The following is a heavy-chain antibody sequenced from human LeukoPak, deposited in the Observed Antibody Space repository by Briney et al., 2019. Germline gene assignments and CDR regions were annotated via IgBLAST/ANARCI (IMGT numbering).Heavy chain of an antibody. V-gene: IGHV1-8*01. CDR3: ARDLRSGWNYYYYGMDV. CDR2: MNPNSGNT. D-gene: IGHD6-19*01. J-gene: IGHJ6*02. Sequence: ASVKVSCKASGYTFTSYDINWVRQATGQGREWMGWMNPNSGNTGYAQKFQGRVTMTRNTSISTAYMELSSLRSEDTAVYYCARDLRSGWNYYYYGMDVWGQGTTVTVSS. CDR1: GYTFTSYD.